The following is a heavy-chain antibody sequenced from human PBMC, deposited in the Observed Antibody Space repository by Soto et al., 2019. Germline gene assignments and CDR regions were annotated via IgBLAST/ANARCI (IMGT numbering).Heavy chain of an antibody. CDR3: ARLPAGPYSSDWYYFDY. CDR2: ISYDGSNK. V-gene: IGHV3-30*03. Sequence: GSLRLSCAASGFTSSDYYMSWIRQAPGKGLEWVAVISYDGSNKYYADSVKGRFTISRDNSKNTLYLQMNSLRAEDTAVYYCARLPAGPYSSDWYYFDYWGQGTLVTVSS. D-gene: IGHD6-19*01. J-gene: IGHJ4*02. CDR1: GFTSSDYY.